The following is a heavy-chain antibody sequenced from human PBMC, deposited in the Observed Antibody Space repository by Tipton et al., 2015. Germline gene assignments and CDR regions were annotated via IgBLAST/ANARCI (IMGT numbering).Heavy chain of an antibody. D-gene: IGHD2-2*01. CDR3: AKGYEAVFVEGFDY. V-gene: IGHV4-31*03. CDR2: VYSSGST. Sequence: TLSLTCTVSGDSINSGGHYWTWIRQHPGKGLEWIGNVYSSGSTYYNPSLKSRVTISADTSKNQFSLKLSSVTAADTAIYYCAKGYEAVFVEGFDYWGQGTLVTVSS. CDR1: GDSINSGGHY. J-gene: IGHJ4*02.